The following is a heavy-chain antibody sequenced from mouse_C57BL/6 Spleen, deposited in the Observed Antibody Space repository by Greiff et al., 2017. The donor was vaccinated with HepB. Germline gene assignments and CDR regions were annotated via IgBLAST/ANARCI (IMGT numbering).Heavy chain of an antibody. D-gene: IGHD1-1*01. CDR1: GYSITSGYY. Sequence: EVQVVESGPGLVKPSQSLSLTCSVTGYSITSGYYWNWIRQFPGNTLEWMGYISYDGSNNYNPSLKNRISITRDTSKNQFFLKLNSVTTEDTATYYCARITTVVAPYYFDYWGQGTTLTVSS. V-gene: IGHV3-6*01. J-gene: IGHJ2*01. CDR3: ARITTVVAPYYFDY. CDR2: ISYDGSN.